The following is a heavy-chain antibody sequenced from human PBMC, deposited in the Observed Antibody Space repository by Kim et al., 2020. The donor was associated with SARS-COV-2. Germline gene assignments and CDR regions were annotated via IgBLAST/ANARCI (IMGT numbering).Heavy chain of an antibody. CDR1: GFTFNSYA. Sequence: GGSLRLSCVASGFTFNSYAMSWVRQAPGEGLEWVSAISSSGDNTYYADSVKGRFTISRDYSKNTLYLQMNSLRAEDTAVYYCAAKGVRGVTFDYWGQGTLVTVSS. V-gene: IGHV3-23*01. J-gene: IGHJ4*02. CDR3: AAKGVRGVTFDY. D-gene: IGHD3-10*01. CDR2: ISSSGDNT.